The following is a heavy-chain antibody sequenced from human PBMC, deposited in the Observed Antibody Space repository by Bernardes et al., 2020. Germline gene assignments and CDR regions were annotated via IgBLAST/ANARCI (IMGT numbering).Heavy chain of an antibody. CDR2: FFGAGVYL. V-gene: IGHV3-21*01. Sequence: GGAPTPPFVVPGFTLSNHLFSWVPPAPREGPGWGSSFFGAGVYLFYGDSVRGRFTTSRDNTRTSVFLQMESLRAEDTAVYYCARDVGGTDWRFGFDVWGPGTMVHVSS. J-gene: IGHJ3*01. CDR3: ARDVGGTDWRFGFDV. CDR1: GFTLSNHL. D-gene: IGHD3-9*01.